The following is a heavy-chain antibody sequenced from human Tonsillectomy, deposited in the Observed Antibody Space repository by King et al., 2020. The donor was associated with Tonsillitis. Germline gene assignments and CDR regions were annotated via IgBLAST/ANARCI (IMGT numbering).Heavy chain of an antibody. J-gene: IGHJ4*02. CDR1: GFTFTRYN. Sequence: VQLVESGGGLVKPGGSLRLSCVASGFTFTRYNLNWVRQAPGKGLEWGSSIRSSGINMNYADSVKGRFTISRDNAKDSVYLQMSSLRVDDTAVYYCAREDSGQSFDFWGQGTLVTVSS. V-gene: IGHV3-21*01. CDR2: IRSSGINM. CDR3: AREDSGQSFDF. D-gene: IGHD1-14*01.